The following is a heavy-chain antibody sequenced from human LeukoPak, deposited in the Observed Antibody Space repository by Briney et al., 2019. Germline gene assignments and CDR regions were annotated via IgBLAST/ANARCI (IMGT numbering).Heavy chain of an antibody. CDR3: ARHVKEWLVRGGDNWFDP. CDR1: GGSISSYY. D-gene: IGHD6-19*01. CDR2: IYTSGSI. V-gene: IGHV4-4*09. J-gene: IGHJ5*02. Sequence: SETLSLTCTVSGGSISSYYWSWIRQPPGKGLEWIGYIYTSGSINYNPSLKSRVTISVDTSKNQLSLKLSSVTAADTAVYYCARHVKEWLVRGGDNWFDPWGQGTLVTVSS.